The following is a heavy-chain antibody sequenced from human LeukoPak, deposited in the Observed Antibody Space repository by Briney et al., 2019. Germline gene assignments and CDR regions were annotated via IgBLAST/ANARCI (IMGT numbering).Heavy chain of an antibody. CDR3: AKDSEAGSSGWFDY. J-gene: IGHJ4*02. V-gene: IGHV3-23*01. Sequence: GGSLRLSCAASGFAFSSYAMSWVRQAPGKGLEWVSAISGSGGSTYYADSVKGRFTISRDNSKNTLYLQMNSLRAEDTAVYYCAKDSEAGSSGWFDYWGQGTLVTVSS. CDR2: ISGSGGST. D-gene: IGHD6-19*01. CDR1: GFAFSSYA.